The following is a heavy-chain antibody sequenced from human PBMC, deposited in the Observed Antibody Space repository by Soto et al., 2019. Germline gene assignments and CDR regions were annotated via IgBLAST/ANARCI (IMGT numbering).Heavy chain of an antibody. J-gene: IGHJ4*02. CDR2: ISWNSGSI. CDR1: GFTFDDYA. CDR3: AAGTAMFLTGYYFDY. V-gene: IGHV3-9*01. D-gene: IGHD5-18*01. Sequence: SLRLSCAASGFTFDDYAMHWVRQAPGKGLEWVSGISWNSGSIGYADSVKGRFTISRDNAKNSLYLQMNSLRAEDTALYYCAAGTAMFLTGYYFDYWGQGTLVTVSS.